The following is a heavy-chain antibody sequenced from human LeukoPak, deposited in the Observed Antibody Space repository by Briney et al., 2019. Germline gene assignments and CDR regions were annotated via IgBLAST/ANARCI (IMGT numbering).Heavy chain of an antibody. Sequence: SETLSLTCAVYGGSFSGYYWSWIREPPGKGLEWIGEINHSGSTNYNPSLKSRVTISADTSKNQFSLKLSSVTAADTAVYYCARGRRAYYFDYWGQGTLVTVSS. J-gene: IGHJ4*02. CDR2: INHSGST. CDR1: GGSFSGYY. V-gene: IGHV4-34*01. CDR3: ARGRRAYYFDY.